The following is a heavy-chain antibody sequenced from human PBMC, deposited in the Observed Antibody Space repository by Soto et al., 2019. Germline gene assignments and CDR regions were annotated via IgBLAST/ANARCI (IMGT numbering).Heavy chain of an antibody. CDR1: GGSISSYY. D-gene: IGHD3-10*01. J-gene: IGHJ3*02. Sequence: SETLSLTCTVSGGSISSYYWSWIRQPAGKGLEWIGRIYTSGSTNYNPSLKSRVTMSVDTSKNQFSLKLSSVTAADAAVYYCARVMYRPYGSGSYYAFDIWGQGTMVTVSS. CDR3: ARVMYRPYGSGSYYAFDI. CDR2: IYTSGST. V-gene: IGHV4-4*07.